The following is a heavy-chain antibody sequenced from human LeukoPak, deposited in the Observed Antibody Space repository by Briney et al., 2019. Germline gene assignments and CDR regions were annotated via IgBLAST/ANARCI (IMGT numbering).Heavy chain of an antibody. CDR2: ISASTSSI. J-gene: IGHJ4*02. Sequence: GGPLRLSCAASGFSFSSRNMNWVRQAPGEGLEWVSYISASTSSIYYADSVKGRFTISRDIGKNSLYLKMNSLRAEDTAVYYCARRNWNDEGLDYWGQGTLVTVSS. D-gene: IGHD1-1*01. CDR1: GFSFSSRN. V-gene: IGHV3-48*04. CDR3: ARRNWNDEGLDY.